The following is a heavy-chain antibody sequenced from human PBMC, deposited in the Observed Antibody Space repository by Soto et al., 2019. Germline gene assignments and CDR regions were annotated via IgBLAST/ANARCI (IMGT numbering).Heavy chain of an antibody. Sequence: PGGSLRLSCAASGFSFSSYGMQWVRQAPGKGLEWVAVISYDERNKYYADSVKDRFTISRDNSKKTLYLQMNSLRADDTAVYYCVAGQYFFDYCGQGTLVTVSS. V-gene: IGHV3-30*03. CDR3: VAGQYFFDY. CDR1: GFSFSSYG. J-gene: IGHJ4*02. D-gene: IGHD6-19*01. CDR2: ISYDERNK.